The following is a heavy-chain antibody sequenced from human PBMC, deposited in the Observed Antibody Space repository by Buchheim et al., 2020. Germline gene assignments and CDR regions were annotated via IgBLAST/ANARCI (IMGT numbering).Heavy chain of an antibody. CDR2: ISGSGGST. J-gene: IGHJ4*02. CDR1: GFTFSSYA. V-gene: IGHV3-23*01. CDR3: AKTRSIFGVVIPRLYYFDY. Sequence: EVQLLESGGGLVQPGGSLRLSCAASGFTFSSYAMSWVRQAPGKGLEWVSAISGSGGSTYYADSVKGRFTISRDNSKNTLYLQMKSLRAEDTAVYYCAKTRSIFGVVIPRLYYFDYWGQGTL. D-gene: IGHD3-3*01.